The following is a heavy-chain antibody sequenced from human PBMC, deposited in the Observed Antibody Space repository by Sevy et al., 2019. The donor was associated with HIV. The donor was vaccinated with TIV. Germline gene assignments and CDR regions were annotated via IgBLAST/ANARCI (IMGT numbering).Heavy chain of an antibody. CDR3: ARDHLLSLAYSWFDP. CDR1: GGSISSSNYY. J-gene: IGHJ5*02. CDR2: IFYTGTT. Sequence: SETLSLTCTVSGGSISSSNYYWGWIRQSPGKGLEWIGSIFYTGTTHYNPSLKSRVTISVDTSKHQFSLKLSPVTAADTAVYYCARDHLLSLAYSWFDPWGQGTLVTVSS. V-gene: IGHV4-39*01. D-gene: IGHD2-2*01.